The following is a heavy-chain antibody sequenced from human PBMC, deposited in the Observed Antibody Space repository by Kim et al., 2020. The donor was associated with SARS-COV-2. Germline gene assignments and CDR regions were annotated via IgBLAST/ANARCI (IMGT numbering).Heavy chain of an antibody. V-gene: IGHV3-7*04. CDR2: K. D-gene: IGHD6-13*01. CDR3: ARGYSTDAFDI. Sequence: KYYVDSMKGRFTISRDNAKNSLYLQMNSLRAEDTAVYYCARGYSTDAFDIWGQGTMVTVSS. J-gene: IGHJ3*02.